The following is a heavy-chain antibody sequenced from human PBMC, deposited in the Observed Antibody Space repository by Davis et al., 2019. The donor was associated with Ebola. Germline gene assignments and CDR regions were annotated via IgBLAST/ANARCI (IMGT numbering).Heavy chain of an antibody. J-gene: IGHJ4*02. CDR1: GGSMSVYS. V-gene: IGHV4-59*01. Sequence: AETLSRNCTVSGGSMSVYSGNWIRQSPGKGLEWIGLTYSSGSINYNPSLKSRVIISVDTSTNQFSLELSAVTAADTAISYCARGQTVRGFESWGQGALVTVSS. D-gene: IGHD4-17*01. CDR2: TYSSGSI. CDR3: ARGQTVRGFES.